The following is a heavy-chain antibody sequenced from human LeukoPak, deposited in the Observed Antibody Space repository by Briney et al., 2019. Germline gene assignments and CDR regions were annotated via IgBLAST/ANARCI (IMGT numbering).Heavy chain of an antibody. J-gene: IGHJ3*02. V-gene: IGHV3-23*01. CDR3: AKEGSGDDAFDI. CDR2: ISGSGGST. Sequence: GGFLRLSCAASGFTFSSYAMGWVRQAPGKGLEWVSAISGSGGSTYYADSVKGRFTISRDNSKNTLYLQMNSLRAEDTAVYYCAKEGSGDDAFDIWGQGTMVTVSS. CDR1: GFTFSSYA. D-gene: IGHD3-10*01.